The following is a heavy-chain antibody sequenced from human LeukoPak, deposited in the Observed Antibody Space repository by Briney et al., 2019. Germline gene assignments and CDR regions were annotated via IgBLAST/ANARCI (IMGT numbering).Heavy chain of an antibody. V-gene: IGHV3-30-3*01. CDR2: ISYDGSDT. J-gene: IGHJ4*02. CDR3: ATSGSYRPPGDY. Sequence: GGSLRLSCAASGLTFSSYIMHWIRQAPGKGLEWVAVISYDGSDTCHADYVKGRFTISKDNSRSMLYLQMNSLTTEDTAVYYCATSGSYRPPGDYWGQGTLVTVSS. CDR1: GLTFSSYI. D-gene: IGHD1-26*01.